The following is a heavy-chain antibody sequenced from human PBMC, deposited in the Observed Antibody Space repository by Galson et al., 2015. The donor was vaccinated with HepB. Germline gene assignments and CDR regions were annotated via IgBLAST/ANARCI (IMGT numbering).Heavy chain of an antibody. J-gene: IGHJ4*02. V-gene: IGHV1-2*02. Sequence: SVKVSCKASGYTFTDYYMHWVRQAPGQGLEWMGWINPKSGGTNYAQKFQGRVTMTRDTSISTAYMELSRLRSDDTAEYYCARRISGSYPDYWGQGTLVTVSS. CDR1: GYTFTDYY. CDR2: INPKSGGT. D-gene: IGHD1-26*01. CDR3: ARRISGSYPDY.